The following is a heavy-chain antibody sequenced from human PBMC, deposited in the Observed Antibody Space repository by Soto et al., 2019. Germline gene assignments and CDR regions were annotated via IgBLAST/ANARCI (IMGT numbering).Heavy chain of an antibody. CDR2: ISGSGGST. J-gene: IGHJ5*02. Sequence: PVGSLRLSCAASGFTFSSYAMSWVRPAPGKGLEWVSAISGSGGSTYYADSVKGRFTISRDNSKNTLYLQMSSLRAEDTAVYYCAKNGVAARRRWFDPWGQGTLVTVSS. CDR1: GFTFSSYA. CDR3: AKNGVAARRRWFDP. V-gene: IGHV3-23*01. D-gene: IGHD6-6*01.